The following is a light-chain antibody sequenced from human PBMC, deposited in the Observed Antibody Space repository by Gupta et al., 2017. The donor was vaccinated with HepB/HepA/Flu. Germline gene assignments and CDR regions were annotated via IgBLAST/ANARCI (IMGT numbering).Light chain of an antibody. V-gene: IGLV2-23*02. Sequence: QSALTQPASVSGSPGQSITISCPGTSSDVGSYNLVSWYQQHPGKAPKLMIYEVSKRPSGDSNRFSGSKSGNTASLTISGLQAEDEADYYCCSYAGSTTFVVFGGGTKLTV. J-gene: IGLJ2*01. CDR1: SSDVGSYNL. CDR3: CSYAGSTTFVV. CDR2: EVS.